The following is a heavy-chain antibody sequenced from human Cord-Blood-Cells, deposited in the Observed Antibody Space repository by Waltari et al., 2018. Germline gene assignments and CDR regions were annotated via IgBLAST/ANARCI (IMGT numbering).Heavy chain of an antibody. J-gene: IGHJ4*02. CDR3: ARGNRDSSSWYRRFLPDY. V-gene: IGHV1-8*01. Sequence: QVQLVQSGAEVKKPGASVKVSCKASGYTFTSYDINWVRQATGQGLEWMGWMNPNSGNTGYAQKFQGRVTMTRNTSISTAYMELSSLRSEDTAVYYCARGNRDSSSWYRRFLPDYWGQGTLVTVSS. CDR2: MNPNSGNT. CDR1: GYTFTSYD. D-gene: IGHD6-13*01.